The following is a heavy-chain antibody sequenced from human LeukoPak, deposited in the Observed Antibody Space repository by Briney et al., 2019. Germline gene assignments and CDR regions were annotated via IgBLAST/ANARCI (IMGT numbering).Heavy chain of an antibody. Sequence: ASVKVSCKASGYTFTGYYLHWVRQAPGQGLEWMGWINPKSGGTKYAQKFQGRVTMTRDTSISTAYMELSRLRSDDTAVYYCARSLVGATLDVGYWGQGTLVTVSS. CDR2: INPKSGGT. CDR1: GYTFTGYY. V-gene: IGHV1-2*02. CDR3: ARSLVGATLDVGY. D-gene: IGHD1-26*01. J-gene: IGHJ4*02.